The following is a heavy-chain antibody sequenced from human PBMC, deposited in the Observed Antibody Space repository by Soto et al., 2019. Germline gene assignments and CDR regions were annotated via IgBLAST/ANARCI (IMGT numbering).Heavy chain of an antibody. Sequence: PSETLSLTCAVYGGSFSGYYWSWIRQPPGKGLEWIGEINHSGSTNYNPSLKSRVTISVDTSKNQFSLKLSSVTAADTAVYYCARELRVGGYYCYFDYWGQGTLVTVSS. CDR2: INHSGST. J-gene: IGHJ4*02. CDR3: ARELRVGGYYCYFDY. D-gene: IGHD3-22*01. CDR1: GGSFSGYY. V-gene: IGHV4-34*01.